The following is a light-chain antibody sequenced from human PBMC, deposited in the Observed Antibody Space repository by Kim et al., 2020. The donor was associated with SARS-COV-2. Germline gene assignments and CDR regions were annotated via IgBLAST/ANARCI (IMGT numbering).Light chain of an antibody. V-gene: IGLV7-43*01. CDR1: TGAVTSGNY. CDR3: LLYYGGALV. Sequence: QTVVTQEPSLTVSPGGTVTLTCASSTGAVTSGNYPNWFQQKPGQAPRALVCSTSNKHSWTPARFSGSLLGGKAALTLSGVQPEDEAEYYCLLYYGGALVYSGGTKLGVL. CDR2: STS. J-gene: IGLJ3*02.